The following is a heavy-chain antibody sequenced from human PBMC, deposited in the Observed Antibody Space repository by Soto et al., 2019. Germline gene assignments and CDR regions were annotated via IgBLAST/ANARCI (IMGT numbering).Heavy chain of an antibody. CDR3: ARGNDYGDYYFDY. CDR1: GGSISIYY. J-gene: IGHJ4*02. V-gene: IGHV4-59*01. Sequence: QVQLQESGPGLVKPSETLSLTYTVSGGSISIYYWSWIRQPPGKGLEWIGYIYYSGSTNYNPSLKSRVTISVDTSKNQFSLKLSSVTAADTAVYYCARGNDYGDYYFDYWGQGTLVIVSS. CDR2: IYYSGST. D-gene: IGHD4-17*01.